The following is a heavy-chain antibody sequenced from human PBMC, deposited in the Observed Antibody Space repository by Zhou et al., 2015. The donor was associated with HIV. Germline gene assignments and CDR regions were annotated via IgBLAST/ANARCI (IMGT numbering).Heavy chain of an antibody. D-gene: IGHD1-7*01. V-gene: IGHV1-69*01. CDR2: IIPMFDIE. CDR3: ARARLVELTAGNYYYYMDV. CDR1: GGTFSSYA. J-gene: IGHJ6*03. Sequence: QVQLVQSGAEVKKPGSSVKVSCKASGGTFSSYAVSWVRQAPGQGLEWMGGIIPMFDIENYAQKFQGRVTITADESTSTAYMELSSLRSEDTAVYYCARARLVELTAGNYYYYMDVWGKGTTVTVSS.